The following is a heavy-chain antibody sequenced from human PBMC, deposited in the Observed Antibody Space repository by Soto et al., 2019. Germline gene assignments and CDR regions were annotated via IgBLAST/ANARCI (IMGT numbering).Heavy chain of an antibody. J-gene: IGHJ6*03. CDR3: AGQYYDILTGYYMDV. CDR2: IYSGGST. D-gene: IGHD3-9*01. V-gene: IGHV3-66*04. Sequence: PGGSLRLSCAASGFTVSSNYMSWVRQAPGKGLEWVSVIYSGGSTYYADSVKGRFTISRDNSKNTLYLQMNSLRAEDTAVYYCAGQYYDILTGYYMDVWGKGTTVTVSS. CDR1: GFTVSSNY.